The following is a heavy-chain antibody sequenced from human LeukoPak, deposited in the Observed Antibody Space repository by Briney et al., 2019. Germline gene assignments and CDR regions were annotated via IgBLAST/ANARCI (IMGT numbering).Heavy chain of an antibody. J-gene: IGHJ5*02. V-gene: IGHV4-59*01. D-gene: IGHD6-19*01. CDR3: ARYSSGRGGWFDP. Sequence: SETLSLTCTVSGGSISSYYWSWIRQPPGKGLEWIGYMYYSGSTNYNPSLKSRVTISVDTSKNQFSLKLSSVTAADTAVYYCARYSSGRGGWFDPWGQGTLVTVSS. CDR1: GGSISSYY. CDR2: MYYSGST.